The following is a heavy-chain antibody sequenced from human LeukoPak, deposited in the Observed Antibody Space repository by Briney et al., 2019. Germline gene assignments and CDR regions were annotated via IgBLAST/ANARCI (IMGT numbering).Heavy chain of an antibody. CDR2: ISSSSSYI. D-gene: IGHD6-13*01. Sequence: GGSLRLSCAASGFTFSSYSMNWVRQAPGKGLEWVSSISSSSSYIYYADSVKGRFTISRDNAENSLYLQMNSLRAEDTAVYYCARDFGSSWYTDFDYWGQGTLVTVSS. CDR3: ARDFGSSWYTDFDY. J-gene: IGHJ4*02. V-gene: IGHV3-21*01. CDR1: GFTFSSYS.